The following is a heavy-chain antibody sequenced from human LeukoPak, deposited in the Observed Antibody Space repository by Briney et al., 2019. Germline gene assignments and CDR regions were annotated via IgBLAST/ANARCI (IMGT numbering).Heavy chain of an antibody. CDR1: GFTFSNAW. J-gene: IGHJ4*02. CDR3: AKLMRNWNHYFDY. Sequence: PGGSLRLSCAASGFTFSNAWMSWVRQAPGKGLEWVSAISGSGGSTYYADSVKGRFTISRDNSKNTLYLQMNSLRAEDTAVYYCAKLMRNWNHYFDYWGQGTLVTVSS. D-gene: IGHD1-1*01. V-gene: IGHV3-23*01. CDR2: ISGSGGST.